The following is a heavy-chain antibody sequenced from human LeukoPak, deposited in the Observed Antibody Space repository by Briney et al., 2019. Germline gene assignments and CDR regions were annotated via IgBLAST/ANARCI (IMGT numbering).Heavy chain of an antibody. CDR2: ISNNGGYT. Sequence: GGSLRLSCAASGFTFSSSAMSWVRQAPGKGLEWVSAISNNGGYTYYADSVQGRFTISRDNSKSTLCLQVNSLRAEDTAVYYCAKQLGYCSNGSCYFPYWGQGTLVTVSS. CDR1: GFTFSSSA. CDR3: AKQLGYCSNGSCYFPY. V-gene: IGHV3-23*01. D-gene: IGHD2-15*01. J-gene: IGHJ4*02.